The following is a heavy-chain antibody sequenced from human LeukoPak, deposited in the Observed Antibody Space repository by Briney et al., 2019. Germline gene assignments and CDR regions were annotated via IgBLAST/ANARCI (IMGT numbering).Heavy chain of an antibody. V-gene: IGHV3-48*01. CDR3: ARDRADFWSGSIPYYYYGMDV. CDR1: GFSFSSYG. Sequence: GGSLRLSCAASGFSFSSYGMSWVRQAPGKGLEWVSYISSSSSTIYYADSVKGRFTISRDNAKNSLYLQMNSLRAEDTAVYYCARDRADFWSGSIPYYYYGMDVWGQGTTVTVSS. J-gene: IGHJ6*02. D-gene: IGHD3-3*01. CDR2: ISSSSSTI.